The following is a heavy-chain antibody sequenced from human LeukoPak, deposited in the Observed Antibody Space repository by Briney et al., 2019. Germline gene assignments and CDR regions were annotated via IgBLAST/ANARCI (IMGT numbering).Heavy chain of an antibody. CDR1: GGSISSGDYY. J-gene: IGHJ4*02. V-gene: IGHV4-30-4*01. CDR3: ARNRVGYCSGTSCYEYYFDY. Sequence: SQTLSLTCTVSGGSISSGDYYWSWIRQPPGKGLEWIGYIYYSGSTYYNPSLKSRVTISVDTSKNQFSLKLTSVTAADTAVYYCARNRVGYCSGTSCYEYYFDYWGQGTLATVSS. CDR2: IYYSGST. D-gene: IGHD2-2*01.